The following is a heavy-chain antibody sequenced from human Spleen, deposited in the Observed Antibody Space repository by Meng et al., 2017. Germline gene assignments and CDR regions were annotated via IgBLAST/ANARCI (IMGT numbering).Heavy chain of an antibody. CDR2: VNPKTGST. J-gene: IGHJ5*02. Sequence: QDKLVQVGSELKEPGDSVKVSCKASGISFIDYHLHWVRQAPGQGLEWMGWVNPKTGSTNFAQKFQGRVIMTSDTSINTAYMELDRLRSDDTAVYYCARDVTSENWFDPWGQGTLVTVSS. CDR1: GISFIDYH. CDR3: ARDVTSENWFDP. V-gene: IGHV1-2*02. D-gene: IGHD5-18*01.